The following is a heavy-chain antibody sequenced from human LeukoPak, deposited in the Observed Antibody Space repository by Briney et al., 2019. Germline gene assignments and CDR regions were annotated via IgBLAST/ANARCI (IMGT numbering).Heavy chain of an antibody. CDR1: GFSFSNYW. V-gene: IGHV3-74*01. J-gene: IGHJ4*02. CDR2: MNSDGSAT. Sequence: GGSLRLSCAASGFSFSNYWMHWVRQAPGKGLVWVTRMNSDGSATYYADSVQGRFTISRDNAKNTLYLQMNSLRAEDTAMYFCAKGPNYFDSWGQGTLVTISS. CDR3: AKGPNYFDS.